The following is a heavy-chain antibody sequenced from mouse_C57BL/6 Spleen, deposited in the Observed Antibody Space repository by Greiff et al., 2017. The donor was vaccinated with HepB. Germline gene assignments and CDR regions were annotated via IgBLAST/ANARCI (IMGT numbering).Heavy chain of an antibody. J-gene: IGHJ3*01. CDR2: IYPRSGNT. V-gene: IGHV1-81*01. D-gene: IGHD2-4*01. Sequence: VQLQQSGAELARPGASVKLSCKASGYTFTSYGISWVKQRTGQGLEWIGEIYPRSGNTYYNEKFKGKATLTADKSSSTAYMELRSLTSEDSAVYFCARSLYDYGPWFAYWGQGTLVTVSA. CDR1: GYTFTSYG. CDR3: ARSLYDYGPWFAY.